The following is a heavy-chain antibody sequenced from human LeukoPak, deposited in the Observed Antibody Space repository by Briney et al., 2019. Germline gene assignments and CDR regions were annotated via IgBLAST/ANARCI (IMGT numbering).Heavy chain of an antibody. CDR2: VRFDGSNK. Sequence: GGSLRLSCAASGFTFSSYGMHWVRQAPGKGLGWGAFVRFDGSNKYYADSVKGRFTISRDNSKNTLYLQVNSLRAEDTAVYYCAKSSSGLYAFDIWGQGTMVTVSS. V-gene: IGHV3-30*02. D-gene: IGHD6-6*01. CDR3: AKSSSGLYAFDI. J-gene: IGHJ3*02. CDR1: GFTFSSYG.